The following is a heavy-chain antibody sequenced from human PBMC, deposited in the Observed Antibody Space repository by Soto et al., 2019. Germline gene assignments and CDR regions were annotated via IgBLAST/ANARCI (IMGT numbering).Heavy chain of an antibody. D-gene: IGHD3-9*01. CDR2: ISGSGGRT. Sequence: GGSLRLSCAASGFTFNNYAMSWVRQAPGKGLEWVSVISGSGGRTYYADSVNGRFTISRDNSKNTLYLQMNSLRAEDTAVYYCAKAKYDILTEYYFDYWGQGTLVTVS. V-gene: IGHV3-23*01. CDR3: AKAKYDILTEYYFDY. J-gene: IGHJ4*02. CDR1: GFTFNNYA.